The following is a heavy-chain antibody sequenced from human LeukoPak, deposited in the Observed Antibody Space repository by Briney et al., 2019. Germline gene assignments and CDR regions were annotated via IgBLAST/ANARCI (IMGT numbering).Heavy chain of an antibody. CDR1: GGSIGSSSYY. CDR2: IYYSGST. D-gene: IGHD4-23*01. V-gene: IGHV4-39*07. CDR3: ARGNLRWYYYWFDP. J-gene: IGHJ5*01. Sequence: SQTLSLTCTVSGGSIGSSSYYWGWIRQPPGKGLEWIGSIYYSGSTYYNPSLKSRVTISVDTSKNQFSLKLSSVTAADTAVYYCARGNLRWYYYWFDPWGQGTLVTVSS.